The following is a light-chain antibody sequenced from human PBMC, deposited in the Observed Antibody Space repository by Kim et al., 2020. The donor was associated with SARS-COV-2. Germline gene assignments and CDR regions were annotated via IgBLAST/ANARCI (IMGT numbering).Light chain of an antibody. CDR2: IDY. CDR3: AAWDDNLSGVV. V-gene: IGLV1-47*02. CDR1: TSNLGKNY. J-gene: IGLJ3*02. Sequence: GQRVTISCAGSTSNLGKNYVYGHQQLPGAAPRLIIAIDYHRPSGVPDRFSGSRSGTSASLAISGLRSEDEGYYYCAAWDDNLSGVVFGGGTQLTVL.